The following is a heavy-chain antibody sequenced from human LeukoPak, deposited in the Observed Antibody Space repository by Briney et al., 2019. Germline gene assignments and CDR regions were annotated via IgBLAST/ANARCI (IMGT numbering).Heavy chain of an antibody. V-gene: IGHV4-61*01. CDR2: IYYSGST. CDR3: ARDPSGYFNY. Sequence: SETLSLTCTVSGGSVSSGNYYWSWIRQPPGKGLDWIGYIYYSGSTDYNPSLKSRVTISVDTSKNQFSLRLSSVTAADTAVYYCARDPSGYFNYWGQGTLATVSS. D-gene: IGHD3-22*01. J-gene: IGHJ4*02. CDR1: GGSVSSGNYY.